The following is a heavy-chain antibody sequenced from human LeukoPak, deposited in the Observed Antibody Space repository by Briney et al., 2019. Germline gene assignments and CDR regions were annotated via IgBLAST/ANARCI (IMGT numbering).Heavy chain of an antibody. D-gene: IGHD3-10*01. CDR3: SRDIVWFGETTGYYNYIDV. J-gene: IGHJ6*03. Sequence: GGALRLSCPASLCIFSSYEMNWVRQPPSRGREWVAHINEYGSEKSYLDSVKGRFTNSIDKLKNSLYLQMNTLRVQDPAVYFCSRDIVWFGETTGYYNYIDVWGRGTSVTVSS. CDR2: INEYGSEK. V-gene: IGHV3-7*01. CDR1: LCIFSSYE.